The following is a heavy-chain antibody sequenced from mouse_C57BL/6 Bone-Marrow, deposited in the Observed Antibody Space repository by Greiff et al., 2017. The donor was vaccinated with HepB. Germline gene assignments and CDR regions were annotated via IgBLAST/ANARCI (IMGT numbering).Heavy chain of an antibody. J-gene: IGHJ4*01. Sequence: QVQLKQPGAELVMPGASVKLSCKASGYTFTSYWMHWVKQRPGQGLEWIGEIDPSDSYTNYNQKFKGKSTLTVDKSSSTAYMQLSSLTSEDSAVYYCAREGYYDYGNYAMDYWGQGTSVTVSS. CDR2: IDPSDSYT. D-gene: IGHD2-4*01. CDR1: GYTFTSYW. V-gene: IGHV1-69*01. CDR3: AREGYYDYGNYAMDY.